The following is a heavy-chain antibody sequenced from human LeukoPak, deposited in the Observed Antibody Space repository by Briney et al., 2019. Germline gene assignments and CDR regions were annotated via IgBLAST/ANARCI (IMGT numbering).Heavy chain of an antibody. CDR3: ANRGYYGSGSYGPLNFDY. CDR1: GFTFSSYA. D-gene: IGHD3-10*01. V-gene: IGHV3-30*04. Sequence: GGSLRLSCAASGFTFSSYAMHWVRQAPGKGLEWVAVISYDGSNKYYADSVKGRFTISRYNSKNTLYLQMNSLRAEDTAVYYCANRGYYGSGSYGPLNFDYWGQGTLVTVSS. J-gene: IGHJ4*02. CDR2: ISYDGSNK.